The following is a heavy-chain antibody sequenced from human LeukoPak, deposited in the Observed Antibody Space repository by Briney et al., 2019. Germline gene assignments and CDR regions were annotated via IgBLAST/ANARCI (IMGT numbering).Heavy chain of an antibody. CDR3: ARDSPIERSQY. V-gene: IGHV3-43*02. D-gene: IGHD2/OR15-2a*01. Sequence: GGSLRLSCVASGFTFDDYAMHWVRQVPGKGLEWVSLISGDGGSTYYADSVKGRFTISRDNSKNSLYLQMNSLRTQDTALYYCARDSPIERSQYWGQGTLVTVSS. J-gene: IGHJ1*01. CDR1: GFTFDDYA. CDR2: ISGDGGST.